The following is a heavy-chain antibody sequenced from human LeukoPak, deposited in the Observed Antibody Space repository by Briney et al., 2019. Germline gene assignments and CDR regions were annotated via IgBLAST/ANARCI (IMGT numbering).Heavy chain of an antibody. V-gene: IGHV3-15*01. J-gene: IGHJ4*02. D-gene: IGHD5-12*01. CDR1: GFTFSNAW. CDR3: TTDFRGYEPFDY. CDR2: IKSKTDGGTT. Sequence: GGSLRLSCAASGFTFSNAWMSWVRQAPGKGLEWVGRIKSKTDGGTTDYAAPVKGGFTISRDDSKNTLYLQMNSLKTEDTAVYYCTTDFRGYEPFDYWGQGTLVTVSS.